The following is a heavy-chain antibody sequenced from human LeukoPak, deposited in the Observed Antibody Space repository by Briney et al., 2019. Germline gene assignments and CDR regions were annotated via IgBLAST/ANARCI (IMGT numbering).Heavy chain of an antibody. J-gene: IGHJ3*02. V-gene: IGHV4-59*01. CDR2: IYYSGST. D-gene: IGHD5-12*01. Sequence: SETLSLTCTVSGGSISSYYWSWIRPPPGKGLEWIGYIYYSGSTNYNPSLKSRVTISVDTSKNQFSLKLSSVTAADTAVYYCARNTVRGYSGYVAFDIWGQGTMVTVSS. CDR3: ARNTVRGYSGYVAFDI. CDR1: GGSISSYY.